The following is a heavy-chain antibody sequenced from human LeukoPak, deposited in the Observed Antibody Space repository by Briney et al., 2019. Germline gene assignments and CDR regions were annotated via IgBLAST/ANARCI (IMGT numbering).Heavy chain of an antibody. CDR3: ARTDIVATADAFDI. V-gene: IGHV1-2*02. Sequence: GASVKVSCKASGYTFTGYYMHWVRQAPGQGLEWMGWINPNSGGTNYAQKFQGRVTMTRDTPISTAYMELSRLRSDDTAVYYCARTDIVATADAFDIWGQGTVVTVSS. J-gene: IGHJ3*02. D-gene: IGHD5-12*01. CDR2: INPNSGGT. CDR1: GYTFTGYY.